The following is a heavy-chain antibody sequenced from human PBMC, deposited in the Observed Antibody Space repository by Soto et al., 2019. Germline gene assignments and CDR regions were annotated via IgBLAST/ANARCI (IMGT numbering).Heavy chain of an antibody. CDR1: GDSINNYY. J-gene: IGHJ6*02. D-gene: IGHD4-17*01. V-gene: IGHV4-59*04. CDR3: ARTMTTVTKGHYYYGMDV. Sequence: SETLSLTSTISGDSINNYYWSWIRQPPGKGLEWIGYIHYSGSTYYNPSLKSRVTISVDTSKNQFSLKLSSVTAADTAVYYCARTMTTVTKGHYYYGMDVWGQGTTVTVSS. CDR2: IHYSGST.